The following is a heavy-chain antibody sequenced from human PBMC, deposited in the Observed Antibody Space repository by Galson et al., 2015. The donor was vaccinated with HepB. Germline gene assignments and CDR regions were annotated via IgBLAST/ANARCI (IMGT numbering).Heavy chain of an antibody. J-gene: IGHJ4*02. CDR3: ARDYYGSGIRE. Sequence: ETLSLTCAVSGGSINTYYWTWIRQPPGKGLEWIGYIYYTGSTNYNPSLKSRVTISVDTSKTHFSLRLSSVTAADTAVYYCARDYYGSGIREWGQGTLVTVSS. CDR2: IYYTGST. V-gene: IGHV4-59*01. D-gene: IGHD3-10*01. CDR1: GGSINTYY.